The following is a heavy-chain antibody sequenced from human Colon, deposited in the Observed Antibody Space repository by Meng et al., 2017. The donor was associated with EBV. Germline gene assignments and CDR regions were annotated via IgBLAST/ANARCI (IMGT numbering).Heavy chain of an antibody. CDR1: GGSFSGYY. CDR3: ARGGGSGSGNWIDP. Sequence: QVQLQQWGAGLLRPSETLSLTCAVYGGSFSGYYWSWIRQPPGKGLEWIGEINHSGSTHYNPSLKSRLTISVDTSKNQFSLKLSSVTAADTAVYYCARGGGSGSGNWIDPWGQGTLVTVSS. J-gene: IGHJ5*02. V-gene: IGHV4-34*01. D-gene: IGHD3-10*01. CDR2: INHSGST.